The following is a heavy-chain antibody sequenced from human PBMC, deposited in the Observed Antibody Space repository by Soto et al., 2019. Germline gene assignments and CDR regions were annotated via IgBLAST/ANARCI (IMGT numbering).Heavy chain of an antibody. CDR3: VKAGTMAGTGTTPRSFDI. J-gene: IGHJ3*02. CDR2: ISFDGSNQ. D-gene: IGHD1-1*01. V-gene: IGHV3-30*18. CDR1: GFMFNAYG. Sequence: QVQLVESGGSVVQPGRSLRLSCAASGFMFNAYGMHWVRQAPGNGLEWVAVISFDGSNQYYEESVKGRFTISRDNSKNTLYLQMHSLRADDTGVYFCVKAGTMAGTGTTPRSFDIWGRGTMVTVSS.